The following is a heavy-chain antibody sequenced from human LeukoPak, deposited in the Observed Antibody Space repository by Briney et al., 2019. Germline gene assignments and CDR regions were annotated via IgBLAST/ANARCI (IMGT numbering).Heavy chain of an antibody. CDR3: VTYYFDSSGPKKNY. CDR1: GGSFSGYY. Sequence: SETLSLTCAVYGGSFSGYYWSWIRQPPGKGLEWIGYIYYSGSTNYNPSLKSRVTIPVDTSKNQFSLKLSSVTAADTAVYYCVTYYFDSSGPKKNYWGQGTLVTVSS. J-gene: IGHJ4*02. V-gene: IGHV4-59*12. CDR2: IYYSGST. D-gene: IGHD3-22*01.